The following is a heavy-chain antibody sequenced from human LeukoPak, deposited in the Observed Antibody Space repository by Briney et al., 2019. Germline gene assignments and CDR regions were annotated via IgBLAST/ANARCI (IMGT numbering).Heavy chain of an antibody. CDR3: ARDLRRYFDWLLNTSFDY. Sequence: GGSLGLSCAASGFTFSSYWMSWVRQAPGKGLEWVANIKQDGSEKYYVDSVKGRFTISRDNAKNSLYLQMNSLRAEDTAVYYCARDLRRYFDWLLNTSFDYWGQGTLVTVSS. J-gene: IGHJ4*02. CDR1: GFTFSSYW. V-gene: IGHV3-7*01. CDR2: IKQDGSEK. D-gene: IGHD3-9*01.